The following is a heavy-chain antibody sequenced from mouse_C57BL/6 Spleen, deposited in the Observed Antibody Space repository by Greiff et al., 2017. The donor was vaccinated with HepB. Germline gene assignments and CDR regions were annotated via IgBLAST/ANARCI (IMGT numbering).Heavy chain of an antibody. Sequence: EVHLVESGGGLVKPGGSLKLSCAASGFTFSSYTMSWVRQTPEKRLEWVATISGGGGNTYYPDSVKGRFTISRDNAKNTLYLQMSSLRSEDTALYYCARHLNWERAWFAYWGQGTLVTVSA. CDR2: ISGGGGNT. CDR1: GFTFSSYT. CDR3: ARHLNWERAWFAY. D-gene: IGHD4-1*01. J-gene: IGHJ3*01. V-gene: IGHV5-9*01.